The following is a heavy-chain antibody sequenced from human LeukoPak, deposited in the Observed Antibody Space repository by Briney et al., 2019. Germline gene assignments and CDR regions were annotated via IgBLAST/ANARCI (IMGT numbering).Heavy chain of an antibody. Sequence: SVKVSCKASGGTFSSYAISWVRQAPGQGLEWMGRIIPILGIANYAQKFQGRVTITADKSTSTAYMELSSLRSEDTAVYYCARERWYSGSHAFDYWGQGTLVTVSS. D-gene: IGHD1-26*01. V-gene: IGHV1-69*04. J-gene: IGHJ4*02. CDR1: GGTFSSYA. CDR2: IIPILGIA. CDR3: ARERWYSGSHAFDY.